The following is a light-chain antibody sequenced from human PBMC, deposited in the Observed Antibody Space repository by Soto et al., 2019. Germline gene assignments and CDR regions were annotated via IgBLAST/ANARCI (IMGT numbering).Light chain of an antibody. J-gene: IGKJ1*01. V-gene: IGKV3-20*01. CDR1: QSVSSSY. CDR3: QQFGSSRT. Sequence: IVLTQSPGTLSLPPGERATLSCRASQSVSSSYLAWYQQKPGQAPRLLIYGASSRATGIPDRFSGSGSGTDFTLTISRLEPEDFAVYYCQQFGSSRTFGQGTKVDIK. CDR2: GAS.